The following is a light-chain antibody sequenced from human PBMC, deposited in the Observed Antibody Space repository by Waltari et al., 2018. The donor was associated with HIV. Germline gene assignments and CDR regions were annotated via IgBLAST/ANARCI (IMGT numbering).Light chain of an antibody. V-gene: IGLV1-40*01. Sequence: QSVLTQPPSVSGAPGQRVTISCTGSSSNIGAGYDVHWYQQLPGTAPKLLIYGNSNRPSGVPDGFSGSKSGTSASLAITGLQAEDEADYYCQSYDSSLSAPVVFGGGTKLTVL. CDR2: GNS. CDR1: SSNIGAGYD. CDR3: QSYDSSLSAPVV. J-gene: IGLJ2*01.